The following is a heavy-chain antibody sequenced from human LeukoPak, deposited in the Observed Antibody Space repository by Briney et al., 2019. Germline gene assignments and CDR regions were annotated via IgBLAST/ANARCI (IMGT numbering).Heavy chain of an antibody. D-gene: IGHD6-6*01. CDR2: IYTSGST. CDR1: GGSICSYY. V-gene: IGHV4-4*09. Sequence: SETLSLTCTVSGGSICSYYWSWIRQPPGKGLEWIGHIYTSGSTNYNPSLKSRVTISVDTSKNQSSLKVSSVTAADTAVYYCARTYSSSSHFDYWGQGTLVTVSS. J-gene: IGHJ4*02. CDR3: ARTYSSSSHFDY.